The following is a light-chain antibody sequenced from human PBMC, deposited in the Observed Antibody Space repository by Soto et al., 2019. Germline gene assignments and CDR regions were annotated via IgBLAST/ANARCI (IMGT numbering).Light chain of an antibody. CDR3: QHYGGRWT. Sequence: EMVLTQAPGTLSLSPGERATLSCSASQTVSTNYIAWYQKKPGRAPRLLIYGASNRATGIPDRFSGSGSGTDFTLTISRLEPEDSAVYYCQHYGGRWTFGQGTKVDIK. CDR2: GAS. CDR1: QTVSTNY. V-gene: IGKV3-20*01. J-gene: IGKJ1*01.